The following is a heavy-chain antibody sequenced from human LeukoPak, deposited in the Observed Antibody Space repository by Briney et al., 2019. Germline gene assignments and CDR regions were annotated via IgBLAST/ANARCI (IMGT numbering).Heavy chain of an antibody. V-gene: IGHV3-23*01. J-gene: IGHJ3*02. CDR2: ISGSGGST. D-gene: IGHD3-3*01. Sequence: QAXGXGXXWXSAISGSGGSTYYADSVKGRFTISRDNSKNTLYLQMNSLRAEDTAVYYCAKGNTILRGAFDIWGQGTMVTVSS. CDR3: AKGNTILRGAFDI.